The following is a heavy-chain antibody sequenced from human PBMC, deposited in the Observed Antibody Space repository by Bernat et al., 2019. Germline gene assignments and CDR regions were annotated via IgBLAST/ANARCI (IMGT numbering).Heavy chain of an antibody. Sequence: QVQLQESGPGLVKPSQTLSLTCTVSGGSINSGVYYWTWIRQHPAKGLEWIGYIFDSESTDYNPSLKSRVTISGDTSKNQFSLRLSSVTAADTAVYYCARARYCRGVSCYSRIDYWGQGTLVTVSS. V-gene: IGHV4-31*03. CDR3: ARARYCRGVSCYSRIDY. D-gene: IGHD2-15*01. J-gene: IGHJ4*02. CDR2: IFDSEST. CDR1: GGSINSGVYY.